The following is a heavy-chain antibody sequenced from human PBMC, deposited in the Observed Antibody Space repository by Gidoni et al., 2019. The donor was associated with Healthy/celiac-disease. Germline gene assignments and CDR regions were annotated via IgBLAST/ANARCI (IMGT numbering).Heavy chain of an antibody. D-gene: IGHD2-15*01. CDR2: ISSYNGDT. V-gene: IGHV1-18*01. Sequence: QVQLVQSGAEVKKPGASVKVSCKASGFTFTVYGITWVRQPPGQGLEWLGWISSYNGDTDYAQNLQGRVTMTTDTSTSTTYMELRSLRSDDTAMYYCARGVVGAFDIWGQGTMVTVSS. CDR1: GFTFTVYG. J-gene: IGHJ3*02. CDR3: ARGVVGAFDI.